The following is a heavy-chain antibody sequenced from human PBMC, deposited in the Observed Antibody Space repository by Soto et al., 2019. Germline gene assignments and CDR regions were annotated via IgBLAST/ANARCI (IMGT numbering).Heavy chain of an antibody. CDR1: GFSVTANY. Sequence: EVQVVESGGGLLQPGGSLRLSCEVSGFSVTANYMSWVRQAPGKGLEWVSVSYSGGSTYYIDSVKGRFSISRDISKNTLYLQMNSLRAEDTAVYYCHGYGYWGQGTLVTVSS. CDR3: HGYGY. CDR2: SYSGGST. D-gene: IGHD5-12*01. V-gene: IGHV3-53*01. J-gene: IGHJ4*02.